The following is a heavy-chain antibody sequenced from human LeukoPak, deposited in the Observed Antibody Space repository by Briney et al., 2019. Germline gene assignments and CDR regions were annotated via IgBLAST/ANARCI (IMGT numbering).Heavy chain of an antibody. V-gene: IGHV3-48*03. CDR1: GFTFSSYE. CDR2: ISGSGSTI. CDR3: ARASAYGAYFDY. Sequence: GGSLRLSCAASGFTFSSYEMNWVRQAPGKGLEWVSYISGSGSTIYYADSVKGRFTISRDNAKNSLYLQMNSLRAEDTAVYYCARASAYGAYFDYWGQGTLVTVSS. J-gene: IGHJ4*02. D-gene: IGHD4-17*01.